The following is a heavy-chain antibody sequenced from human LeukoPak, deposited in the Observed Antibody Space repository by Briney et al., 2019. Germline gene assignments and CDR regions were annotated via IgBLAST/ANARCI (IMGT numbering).Heavy chain of an antibody. V-gene: IGHV4-39*07. CDR3: ARDARTDSYDSSGYRAFDI. CDR1: GGSISSSSYY. D-gene: IGHD3-22*01. J-gene: IGHJ3*02. Sequence: PSETLSLTCTVSGGSISSSSYYWGRIRQPPGKGLEWIGSIYYSGSTNYNPSLKSRVTISVDKSKNQFSLKLSSVTAADTAVYYCARDARTDSYDSSGYRAFDIWGQGTMVTVSS. CDR2: IYYSGST.